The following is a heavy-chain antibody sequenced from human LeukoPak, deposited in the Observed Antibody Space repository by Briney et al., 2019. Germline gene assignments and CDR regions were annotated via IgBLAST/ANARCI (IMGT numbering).Heavy chain of an antibody. CDR3: AKDRKWLRLRGSDGEHFDY. D-gene: IGHD5-12*01. CDR1: GFTFSSYG. Sequence: PGGSLRLSCAASGFTFSSYGMHWVRQAPGKGLEWVAVISYDGSNKYYADSVKGRFTISRDNSKNTLYLQMNSLRAEDTAVYYCAKDRKWLRLRGSDGEHFDYWGQGTLVTVSS. J-gene: IGHJ4*02. CDR2: ISYDGSNK. V-gene: IGHV3-30*18.